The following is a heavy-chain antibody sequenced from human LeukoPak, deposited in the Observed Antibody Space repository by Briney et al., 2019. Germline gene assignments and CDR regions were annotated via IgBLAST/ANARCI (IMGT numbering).Heavy chain of an antibody. Sequence: GSLRLSCAASGFTFSSYCMHWVRQAPGKGLEWVAVISYDGSNKYYADSVKGRFTISRDNSKNTLYLQMNSLRAEDTAVYYCAKALWFGECLGYWGQGTLVTVSS. CDR3: AKALWFGECLGY. CDR1: GFTFSSYC. D-gene: IGHD3-10*01. CDR2: ISYDGSNK. J-gene: IGHJ4*02. V-gene: IGHV3-30*18.